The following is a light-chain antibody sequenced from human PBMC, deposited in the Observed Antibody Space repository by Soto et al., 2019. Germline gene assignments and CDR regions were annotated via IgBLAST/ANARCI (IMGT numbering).Light chain of an antibody. CDR3: CSHAGRSTSPYV. J-gene: IGLJ1*01. Sequence: QSALTQPRSVSGSPGQSVTISCTGTSSDVGGYNYVSWYQQHPGKVPKLMIHDVSKRPSGVPDRFSGSKSGNTASLTISGLQAEDEADYYCCSHAGRSTSPYVFGTGTKVTVL. CDR1: SSDVGGYNY. V-gene: IGLV2-11*01. CDR2: DVS.